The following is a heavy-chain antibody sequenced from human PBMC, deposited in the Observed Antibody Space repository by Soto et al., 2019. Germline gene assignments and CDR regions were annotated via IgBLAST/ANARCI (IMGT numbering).Heavy chain of an antibody. CDR2: IYYSGST. CDR3: ARDFWSGPVETNWFDP. V-gene: IGHV4-59*01. J-gene: IGHJ5*02. CDR1: GGYIISYY. D-gene: IGHD3-3*01. Sequence: SVTMSVTCTVSGGYIISYYWSWIRQTPGKGLEWIGYIYYSGSTNYNPSLKSRVTISVDTSKNQFSLKLSSVTAADTAVYYCARDFWSGPVETNWFDPWGQGTLVTVSS.